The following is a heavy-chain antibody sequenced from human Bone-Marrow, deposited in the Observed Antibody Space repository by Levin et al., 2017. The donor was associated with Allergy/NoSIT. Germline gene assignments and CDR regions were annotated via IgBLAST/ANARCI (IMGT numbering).Heavy chain of an antibody. CDR2: INPSGGST. CDR3: ARPQSPNYGDHGDYYYGMDV. J-gene: IGHJ6*02. Sequence: SVKVSCKASGYTFTSYYMHWVRQAPGQGLEWMGIINPSGGSTSYAQKFQGRVTMTRDTSTSTVYMELSSLRSEDTAVYYCARPQSPNYGDHGDYYYGMDVWGQGTTVTVSS. CDR1: GYTFTSYY. D-gene: IGHD4-17*01. V-gene: IGHV1-46*01.